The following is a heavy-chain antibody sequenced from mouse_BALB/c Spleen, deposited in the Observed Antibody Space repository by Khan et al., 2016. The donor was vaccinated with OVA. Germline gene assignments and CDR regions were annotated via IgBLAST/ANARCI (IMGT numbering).Heavy chain of an antibody. J-gene: IGHJ4*01. V-gene: IGHV3-2*02. Sequence: EVQLQESGPGLVKPSQSLSLTCTGTGYSITSDYAWNWIRQFPGNKLDWMGYISYSGSTNYNPALKSRISITRDTSKNQFFLQLNSVTTEDTATYYCARDGSRYNYAMDYGGQGTSVTVSS. CDR2: ISYSGST. CDR1: GYSITSDYA. D-gene: IGHD2-3*01. CDR3: ARDGSRYNYAMDY.